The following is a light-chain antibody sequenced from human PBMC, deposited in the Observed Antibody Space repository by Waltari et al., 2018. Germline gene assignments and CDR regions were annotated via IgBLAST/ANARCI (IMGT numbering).Light chain of an antibody. CDR2: QDK. CDR1: NLGDKY. Sequence: SYELTQPPSVSVSTGQTASITCSGDNLGDKYDPWYQQKPGQSPVLVIYQDKKRPSGIPERFSGSNSGNTATLTISGTQAMDEADYYCQAWDSSAENVVFGGGTKLTVL. V-gene: IGLV3-1*01. CDR3: QAWDSSAENVV. J-gene: IGLJ2*01.